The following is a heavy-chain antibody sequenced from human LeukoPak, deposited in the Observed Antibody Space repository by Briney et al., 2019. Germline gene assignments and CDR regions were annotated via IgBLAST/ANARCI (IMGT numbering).Heavy chain of an antibody. CDR3: VTPRSWELSDMAV. CDR1: GYSISTNYY. Sequence: PSETLSLTCTVSGYSISTNYYWAWIRPSPGTGLEWIGSVYHNGETYYNPSLKSRVIMSVDTSKNEFSLRLNSVTAADTAVYYCVTPRSWELSDMAVWGKGTTVIVSS. V-gene: IGHV4-38-2*02. J-gene: IGHJ6*03. D-gene: IGHD1-26*01. CDR2: VYHNGET.